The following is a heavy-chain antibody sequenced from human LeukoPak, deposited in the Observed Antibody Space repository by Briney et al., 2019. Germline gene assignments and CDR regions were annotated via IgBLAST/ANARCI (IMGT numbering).Heavy chain of an antibody. CDR3: ARGDPYDFWSGYHAIDAFDS. CDR1: GGSISSYY. V-gene: IGHV4-4*07. Sequence: SETLSLTCTVSGGSISSYYWSWIRQPAGKGLEWIGRIYTSGSTNYNPSLKSRVTMSVDTSKNQFSLKLSSVTAADTAVYYCARGDPYDFWSGYHAIDAFDSWGQGTMVTVSS. CDR2: IYTSGST. D-gene: IGHD3-3*01. J-gene: IGHJ3*02.